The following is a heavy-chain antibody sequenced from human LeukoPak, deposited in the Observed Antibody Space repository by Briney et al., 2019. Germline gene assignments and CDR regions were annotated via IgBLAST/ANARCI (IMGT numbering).Heavy chain of an antibody. Sequence: GASVKVSCKASGYTFTSYDINWVRQATGQGLEWMGWMNPNSGNTGYAQKFQERVTITRDMSTSTAYMELSSLRSEDTAVYYCAAGNLLDGYEILFDYWGQGTLVTVSS. CDR3: AAGNLLDGYEILFDY. CDR1: GYTFTSYD. CDR2: MNPNSGNT. V-gene: IGHV1-8*03. J-gene: IGHJ4*02. D-gene: IGHD5-12*01.